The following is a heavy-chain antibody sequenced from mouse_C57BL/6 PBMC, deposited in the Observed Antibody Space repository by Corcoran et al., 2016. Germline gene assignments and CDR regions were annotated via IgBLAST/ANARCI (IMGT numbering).Heavy chain of an antibody. J-gene: IGHJ1*03. D-gene: IGHD2-3*01. CDR3: ARKGRSTDGYYWYFDV. Sequence: EVQLQQSGPELVKPVASVKIPCKASGYTFTDYNMDWVKQSHGKSLEWIGDINPNNGGTIYNQKFKGKATLTVDKSSSTAYMELRSLTSEDTAVYYCARKGRSTDGYYWYFDVWGTGTTVTVSS. CDR2: INPNNGGT. CDR1: GYTFTDYN. V-gene: IGHV1-18*01.